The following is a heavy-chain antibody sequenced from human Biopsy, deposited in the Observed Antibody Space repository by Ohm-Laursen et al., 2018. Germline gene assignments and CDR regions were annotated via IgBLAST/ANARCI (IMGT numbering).Heavy chain of an antibody. CDR3: ARGPHSGSHSCFDY. J-gene: IGHJ4*02. Sequence: SEKASCKPSAGTFINYAISWVRQPPGQGLEWMGGIILMFGTANYAQMFQGRVTISADESTSTSYMELTSLTAEDTAIYYCARGPHSGSHSCFDYWGRGTLVTVSS. CDR2: IILMFGTA. D-gene: IGHD1-26*01. CDR1: AGTFINYA. V-gene: IGHV1-69*13.